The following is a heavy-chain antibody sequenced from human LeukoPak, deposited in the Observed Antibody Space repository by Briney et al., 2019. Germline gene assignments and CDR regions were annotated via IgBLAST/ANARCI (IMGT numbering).Heavy chain of an antibody. D-gene: IGHD4-23*01. CDR2: ISWNSGSI. CDR3: AKDRSGYGGNFDY. V-gene: IGHV3-9*01. CDR1: GFTFDDYA. Sequence: GRSLRLSCAASGFTFDDYAMHWVRQAPGKGLEWVSGISWNSGSIGYADSVKGRFTISRDNAKNSLYLQMNSLRAEDTALYYCAKDRSGYGGNFDYWGQGTLVTVSS. J-gene: IGHJ4*02.